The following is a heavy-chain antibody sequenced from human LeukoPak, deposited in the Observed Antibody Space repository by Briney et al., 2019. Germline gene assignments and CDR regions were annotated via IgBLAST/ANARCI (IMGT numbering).Heavy chain of an antibody. D-gene: IGHD1-26*01. CDR2: IRYDGSNK. J-gene: IGHJ3*02. V-gene: IGHV3-30*02. Sequence: GGSLRLSCAASGFTFSSYGMHWVRQAPGKGLEWVAFIRYDGSNKYYADSVKGRFTISRDNSKNTLYLQMNSLRAEDTAVYYCAKDRGGHSWEAFDIWGQGKMVTVSS. CDR1: GFTFSSYG. CDR3: AKDRGGHSWEAFDI.